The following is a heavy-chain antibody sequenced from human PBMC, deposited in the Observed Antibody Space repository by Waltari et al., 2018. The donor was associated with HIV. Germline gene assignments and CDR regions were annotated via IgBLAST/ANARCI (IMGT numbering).Heavy chain of an antibody. CDR2: ISSSSSYI. CDR3: ARSGIAAAGVEYFQH. CDR1: GFTFSSYS. V-gene: IGHV3-21*01. Sequence: VQLVESGGGLVKPGGSLRLSCAASGFTFSSYSMNWVRQAPGKGLEWVSSISSSSSYIYYADSVKGRFTISRDNAKNSLYLQMNSLRAEDTAVYYCARSGIAAAGVEYFQHWGQGTLVTVSS. D-gene: IGHD6-13*01. J-gene: IGHJ1*01.